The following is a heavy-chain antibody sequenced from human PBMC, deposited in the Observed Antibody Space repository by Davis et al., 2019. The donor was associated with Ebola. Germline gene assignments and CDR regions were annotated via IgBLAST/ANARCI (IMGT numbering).Heavy chain of an antibody. CDR2: ISYDGSDK. CDR3: AKSGLSFGVVKYHYGMDV. CDR1: GFTFSHYG. Sequence: GESLKISCAVSGFTFSHYGMHWVRQAPGKGLEWVSVISYDGSDKYYADSVKGRFTISRDDSKNTVFLQMNSLRAEDTAVYYCAKSGLSFGVVKYHYGMDVWGKGTTVTVSS. J-gene: IGHJ6*04. V-gene: IGHV3-30*18. D-gene: IGHD3-3*01.